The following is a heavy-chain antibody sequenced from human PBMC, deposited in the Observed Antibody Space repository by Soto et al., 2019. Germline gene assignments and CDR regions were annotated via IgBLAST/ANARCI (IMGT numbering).Heavy chain of an antibody. CDR1: GFTVSSNY. J-gene: IGHJ4*02. D-gene: IGHD2-2*01. CDR2: IYSGGST. Sequence: EVQLVESGGGLVQPGGSLRLSCAASGFTVSSNYMSWVRQAPGKGLEWVSVIYSGGSTYYADSVKGRFTISRDNSKNTLYLQMNSLTAEDTAVYYCARGPAPMPLIDYWGQGTLVTVSS. V-gene: IGHV3-66*01. CDR3: ARGPAPMPLIDY.